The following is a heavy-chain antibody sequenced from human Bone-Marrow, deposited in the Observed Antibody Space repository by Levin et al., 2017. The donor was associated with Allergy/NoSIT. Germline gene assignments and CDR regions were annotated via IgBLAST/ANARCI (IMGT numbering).Heavy chain of an antibody. CDR3: AKCSGWYGKGYFDL. V-gene: IGHV3-53*01. CDR1: GFSVSGNY. D-gene: IGHD6-19*01. CDR2: IYSGGDT. J-gene: IGHJ2*01. Sequence: GGSLRLSCAAFGFSVSGNYMSWVRQAPGKGLEWVSVIYSGGDTKYTESVKGRFSISRDTSKNTLYLQMNSLRVEYTAVYYCAKCSGWYGKGYFDLWGRGTLVTVSS.